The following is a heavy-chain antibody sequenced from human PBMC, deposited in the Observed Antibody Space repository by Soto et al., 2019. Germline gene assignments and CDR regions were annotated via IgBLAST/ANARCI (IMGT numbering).Heavy chain of an antibody. Sequence: QVQLQESGPGLVKPSQTLSLTCTVSGGSISSGGYYWSWIRQHPGKGLEWIGYIYYSGSTYYNPSLKSRVTISVDTSKNQFPLKLSSVTAADTAVYYCAREGLVRYQEGFDYWGRGTLVTVSS. V-gene: IGHV4-31*03. CDR2: IYYSGST. CDR3: AREGLVRYQEGFDY. CDR1: GGSISSGGYY. J-gene: IGHJ4*02. D-gene: IGHD2-2*01.